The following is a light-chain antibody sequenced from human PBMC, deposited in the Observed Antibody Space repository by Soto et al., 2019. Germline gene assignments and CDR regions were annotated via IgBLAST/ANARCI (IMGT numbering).Light chain of an antibody. CDR3: QSYDRSLSGYVV. CDR1: SSNIGAGYD. CDR2: ANG. Sequence: QSVLTQPPSVSGAPGQRVTISCTGSSSNIGAGYDVHWYQQLPGTAPKLLIYANGNRPSGVPDRFSGSKSGTSASLAITGLQAEDEADYYCQSYDRSLSGYVVFGGGTKLTVL. V-gene: IGLV1-40*01. J-gene: IGLJ2*01.